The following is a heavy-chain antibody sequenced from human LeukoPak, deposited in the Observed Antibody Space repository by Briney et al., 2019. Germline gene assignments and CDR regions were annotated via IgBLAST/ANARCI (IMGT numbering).Heavy chain of an antibody. CDR1: GFTFTSYV. Sequence: PGGSLRLSCAASGFTFTSYVMRWVRKAPGKGMEWLSSVSGRGVNTYYADSVRGRFTVSRDTSENTVYLEMNALRADETAIYYCAKGKKRCSNGICQPDAFDILGPGTMVTVSS. CDR3: AKGKKRCSNGICQPDAFDI. CDR2: VSGRGVNT. J-gene: IGHJ3*02. V-gene: IGHV3-23*01. D-gene: IGHD2-8*01.